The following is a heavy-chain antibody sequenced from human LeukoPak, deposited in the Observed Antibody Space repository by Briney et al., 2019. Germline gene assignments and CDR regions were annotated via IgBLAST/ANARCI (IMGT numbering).Heavy chain of an antibody. CDR3: ARDGVDILTGLIHFDY. CDR2: ISSSSSYI. D-gene: IGHD3-9*01. Sequence: GGSLRLSCAASGFTFSNYTMNWVRQAPGKGLEWVSSISSSSSYIYYADSVKGRFTISRDNAKNSLYLQMNSLRAEDTAVYYCARDGVDILTGLIHFDYWGQGTLVTVSS. V-gene: IGHV3-21*01. J-gene: IGHJ4*02. CDR1: GFTFSNYT.